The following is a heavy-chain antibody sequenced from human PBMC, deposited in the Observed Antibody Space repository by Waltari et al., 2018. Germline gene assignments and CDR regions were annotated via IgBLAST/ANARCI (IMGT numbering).Heavy chain of an antibody. CDR1: GLSPSSSGMR. CDR2: IDWDEDK. D-gene: IGHD1-26*01. Sequence: QVTLKESGPALVKPTQTLTLTCTVSGLSPSSSGMRVSWVRQPPGKALEWLAGIDWDEDKYYSPSLKARLTISKDTFKNQVVLTMTNVDPVDTATYYCARMVGPTYYHGLDVWGQGTTVIVSS. CDR3: ARMVGPTYYHGLDV. J-gene: IGHJ6*02. V-gene: IGHV2-70*04.